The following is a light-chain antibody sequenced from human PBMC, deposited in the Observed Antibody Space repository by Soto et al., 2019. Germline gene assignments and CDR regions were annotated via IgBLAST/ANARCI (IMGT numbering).Light chain of an antibody. CDR1: QSVRSY. CDR2: DTS. V-gene: IGKV3-11*01. J-gene: IGKJ4*01. Sequence: EIVLTQSPATLSLSPGERATLSCRASQSVRSYLGWYQQKPGRAPRLLIYDTSNRATGIPARFSGSGSGTDYSLTISSLEPEDFAVYYCQQRSSWPITFGGGTKVEIK. CDR3: QQRSSWPIT.